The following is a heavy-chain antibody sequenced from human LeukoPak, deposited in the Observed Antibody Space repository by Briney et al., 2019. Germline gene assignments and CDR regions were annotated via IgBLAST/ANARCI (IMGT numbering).Heavy chain of an antibody. Sequence: ASVKVSCKASGYTFTGYYMHWVRQAPGQGLEWMGWINPNSGGTNYAQKFQGRVTMTRDTSISTAYMELSRLRSDDTAVYYCARDLGRSVRGVISPNYYMDVWGKGTTVTISS. CDR3: ARDLGRSVRGVISPNYYMDV. V-gene: IGHV1-2*02. J-gene: IGHJ6*03. CDR2: INPNSGGT. D-gene: IGHD3-10*01. CDR1: GYTFTGYY.